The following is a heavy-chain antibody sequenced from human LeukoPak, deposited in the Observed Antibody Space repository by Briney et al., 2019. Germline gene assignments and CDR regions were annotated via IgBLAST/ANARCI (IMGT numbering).Heavy chain of an antibody. CDR2: ISYDGSNK. Sequence: GRSLRLSCAASGFTFSSYGMHWVRQAPGKGLEWVAVISYDGSNKYYADSVKGRFTISRDNSKNTLYLQMNSLRAEDTAVYYCSRDTGGYYFDYWGQGTLVTVSS. CDR3: SRDTGGYYFDY. J-gene: IGHJ4*02. D-gene: IGHD3-16*01. CDR1: GFTFSSYG. V-gene: IGHV3-30*03.